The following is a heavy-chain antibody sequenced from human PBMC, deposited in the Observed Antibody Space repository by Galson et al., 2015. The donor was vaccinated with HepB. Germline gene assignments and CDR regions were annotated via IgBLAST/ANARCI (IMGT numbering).Heavy chain of an antibody. CDR1: GFTFSDSH. V-gene: IGHV3-11*06. Sequence: SLRLSCAASGFTFSDSHMTWIRQAPGKGLDWVSYIAFDGSFTKYADSVKGRFTISRDNSKNSLYLQMSSLRAEGTALYYCARDFSPTTRAFDYWGQGTLVTVSS. CDR3: ARDFSPTTRAFDY. D-gene: IGHD1-7*01. CDR2: IAFDGSFT. J-gene: IGHJ4*02.